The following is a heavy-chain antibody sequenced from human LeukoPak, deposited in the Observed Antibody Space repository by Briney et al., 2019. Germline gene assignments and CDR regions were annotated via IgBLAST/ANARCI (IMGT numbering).Heavy chain of an antibody. CDR3: AREVWTDAFDI. CDR1: GFSFTAYY. J-gene: IGHJ3*02. V-gene: IGHV1-46*01. Sequence: ASVKVSCTASGFSFTAYYFHWVRQAPGQGLEWMGIINPSGGRRTYAQKFQGRVTLTSDTSTTTVYMELSSLRSEDTAVYYCAREVWTDAFDIWGQGTMVTVSS. CDR2: INPSGGRR. D-gene: IGHD1-1*01.